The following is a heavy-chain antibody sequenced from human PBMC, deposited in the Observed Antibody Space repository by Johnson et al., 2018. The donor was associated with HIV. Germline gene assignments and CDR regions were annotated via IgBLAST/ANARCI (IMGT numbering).Heavy chain of an antibody. Sequence: VQLVESGGGVVRPGGSLRLSCAASGFTFDDYGMSWVRQAPGKGLEWVSVIYSGGSTYYADSVKGRFTISSDNAKNSLYLQINSVRAEDTAVYYCAREAGGSYPDAFDFWGQGTMVTVSS. V-gene: IGHV3-20*04. CDR3: AREAGGSYPDAFDF. CDR2: IYSGGST. D-gene: IGHD1-26*01. J-gene: IGHJ3*01. CDR1: GFTFDDYG.